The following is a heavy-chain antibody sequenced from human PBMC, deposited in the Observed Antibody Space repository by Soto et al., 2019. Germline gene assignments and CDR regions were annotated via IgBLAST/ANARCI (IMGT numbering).Heavy chain of an antibody. V-gene: IGHV3-48*01. CDR2: ISSSSSTI. Sequence: EVHLVESGGGLVQPGGSLRLSCAASGFTFSSYSMNWVRQAPGKGLEWVSYISSSSSTIYYAYAVKCRFTISRDNAKNSLYLQMNSLRAEDTAVYYCARGAYYYDSSGLSYWGQGTLVTVSS. J-gene: IGHJ4*02. CDR3: ARGAYYYDSSGLSY. CDR1: GFTFSSYS. D-gene: IGHD3-22*01.